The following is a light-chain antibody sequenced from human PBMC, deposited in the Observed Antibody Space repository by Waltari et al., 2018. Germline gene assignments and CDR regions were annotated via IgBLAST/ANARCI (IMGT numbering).Light chain of an antibody. CDR2: GAS. Sequence: EIVLTQSPGTLSFSPGERATLSCRASQSVSRTLAWYQQKPGQAPRLLIYGASIRATGIPDRFSGSGSGTDFSLTISRLEPEDFAVYYCQHYVRLPATFGQGTKVEIK. CDR3: QHYVRLPAT. J-gene: IGKJ1*01. CDR1: QSVSRT. V-gene: IGKV3-20*01.